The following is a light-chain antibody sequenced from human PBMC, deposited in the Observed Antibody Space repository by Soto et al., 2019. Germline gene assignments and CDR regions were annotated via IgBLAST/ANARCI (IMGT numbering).Light chain of an antibody. CDR1: QSIGTW. CDR2: DAS. J-gene: IGKJ1*01. Sequence: DIQMTQSPSTQSASLGGRITITCRASQSIGTWLAWYQQKPGKAPKLLIYDASSLERGVPSRFSGGGSGTEFTLTITSLQPDDFGTYYCQQYNGHTWMFGQGTKVDTK. V-gene: IGKV1-5*01. CDR3: QQYNGHTWM.